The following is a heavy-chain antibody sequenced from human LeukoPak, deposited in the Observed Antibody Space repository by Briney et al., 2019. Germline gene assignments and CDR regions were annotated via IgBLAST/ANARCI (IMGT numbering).Heavy chain of an antibody. CDR3: ATLVVAATFNWFDP. D-gene: IGHD2-15*01. Sequence: AGYLTRSCAASTFTFSSYAMSWDRHAPGNGREWVAATSGSGGSTYYTDSVKGRFTSSRDNSKNTLYLQRNSLRAEDTGVYYCATLVVAATFNWFDPWGQGTLVTV. J-gene: IGHJ5*02. V-gene: IGHV3-23*01. CDR2: TSGSGGST. CDR1: TFTFSSYA.